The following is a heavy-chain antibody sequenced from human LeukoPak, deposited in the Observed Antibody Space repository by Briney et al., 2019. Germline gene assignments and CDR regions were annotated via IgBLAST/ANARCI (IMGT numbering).Heavy chain of an antibody. CDR2: IYYSRST. Sequence: PSETLSLTCSVSGGSISSYYWSWIRQPPGRGLEWIGYIYYSRSTNYNPSLKSRVTISVDTSKNQFSLKLSSVTAADTAVYYCASLSGFYLDWGQGTLVTVSS. D-gene: IGHD3-22*01. CDR3: ASLSGFYLD. CDR1: GGSISSYY. J-gene: IGHJ4*02. V-gene: IGHV4-59*01.